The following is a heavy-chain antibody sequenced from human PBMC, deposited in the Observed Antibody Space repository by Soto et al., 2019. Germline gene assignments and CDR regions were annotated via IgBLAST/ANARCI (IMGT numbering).Heavy chain of an antibody. D-gene: IGHD1-7*01. V-gene: IGHV1-46*01. CDR3: ARVGNWNYFWD. CDR1: GYTFTNYY. CDR2: INPGGGTT. Sequence: QVRLVQSGAEVKKPGASVKVSCRTSGYTFTNYYIHWVRQAPGQGLEWVGRINPGGGTTTYAQKFQGRVTVTTDTYTSTVYMDLSGLKYEDTAVYYCARVGNWNYFWDWGQGSLVTVSS. J-gene: IGHJ4*02.